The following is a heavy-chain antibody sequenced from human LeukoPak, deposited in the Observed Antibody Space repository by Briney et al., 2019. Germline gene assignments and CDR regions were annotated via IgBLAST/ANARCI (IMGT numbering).Heavy chain of an antibody. J-gene: IGHJ4*02. CDR3: AREYYDILTGGYYFDY. CDR2: IYYSGST. V-gene: IGHV4-61*08. CDR1: GGSISSGDYY. Sequence: SETLSLTCTVSGGSISSGDYYWSWIRQPPGKGLEWIGYIYYSGSTNYNPSLKSRVTISVDTSKNQFSLKLSSVTAADTAVYYCAREYYDILTGGYYFDYWGQGTLVTVSS. D-gene: IGHD3-9*01.